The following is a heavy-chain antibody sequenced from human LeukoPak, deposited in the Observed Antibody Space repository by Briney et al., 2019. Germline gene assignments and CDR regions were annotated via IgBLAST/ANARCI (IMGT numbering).Heavy chain of an antibody. CDR3: ARDGSGVWFDY. CDR1: NYTFTSYG. Sequence: RASVKVSCKASNYTFTSYGISWVRQAPGQGLEWMAWINAYNGDTNYAQKFQGRVTLTTDTSTSTAYMELRSLRSDDTAVYYCARDGSGVWFDYWGQGTLVTVSS. D-gene: IGHD3-10*01. J-gene: IGHJ4*02. CDR2: INAYNGDT. V-gene: IGHV1-18*01.